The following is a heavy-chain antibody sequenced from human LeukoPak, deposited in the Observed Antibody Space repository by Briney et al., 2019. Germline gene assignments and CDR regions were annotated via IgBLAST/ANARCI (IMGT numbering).Heavy chain of an antibody. V-gene: IGHV3-23*01. D-gene: IGHD6-13*01. J-gene: IGHJ4*02. CDR2: ISGSGGST. Sequence: GGSLRLSCAASGFTFSSYAMSWVRQAPGKGLEWVSAISGSGGSTYYADSVKGRFTISRDNSKNTLYLQMNSLRAEDTAVYYCAKDGHPSSSCTPLGDYWGQGTLVTVSS. CDR3: AKDGHPSSSCTPLGDY. CDR1: GFTFSSYA.